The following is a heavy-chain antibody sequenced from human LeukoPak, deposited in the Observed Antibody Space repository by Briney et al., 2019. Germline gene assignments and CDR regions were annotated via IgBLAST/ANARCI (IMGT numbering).Heavy chain of an antibody. CDR1: GFTFDDYA. V-gene: IGHV3-9*01. CDR2: ISWNSGNI. Sequence: SLRLSCLASGFTFDDYAMHWVRQAPGKGLEWVSGISWNSGNIGYADSVKGRFTISRDNAKNSLYLQMNNLRAEDTAVYYCARRGTPNAFDLWGQGTMVTVSS. D-gene: IGHD3-16*01. J-gene: IGHJ3*01. CDR3: ARRGTPNAFDL.